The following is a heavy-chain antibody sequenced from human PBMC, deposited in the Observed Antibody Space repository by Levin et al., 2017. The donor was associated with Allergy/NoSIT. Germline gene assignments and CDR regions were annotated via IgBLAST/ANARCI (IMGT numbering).Heavy chain of an antibody. V-gene: IGHV3-30*18. CDR2: ISYDGSNK. J-gene: IGHJ1*01. CDR1: GFTFSSYG. Sequence: GGSLRLSCAASGFTFSSYGMHWVRQAPGKGLEWVAVISYDGSNKYYADSVKGRFTISRDNSKNTLYLQMNSLRAEDTAVYYCAKDEDGYNYAKYFQHWGQGTLVTVSS. CDR3: AKDEDGYNYAKYFQH. D-gene: IGHD5-24*01.